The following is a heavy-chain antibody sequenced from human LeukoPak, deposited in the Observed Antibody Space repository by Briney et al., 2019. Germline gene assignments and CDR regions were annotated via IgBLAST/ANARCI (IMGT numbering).Heavy chain of an antibody. Sequence: SETLSLTCAVYGGSFSGYYWRWIRQPPGKGLEWIGEINHSGSTNYNPSLKSRVTISVDTSKNQFSLKLSSVTAADTAVYYCARASAHPYYYYYYYMDVWGKGTTVTVSS. D-gene: IGHD6-25*01. CDR1: GGSFSGYY. V-gene: IGHV4-34*01. CDR3: ARASAHPYYYYYYYMDV. J-gene: IGHJ6*03. CDR2: INHSGST.